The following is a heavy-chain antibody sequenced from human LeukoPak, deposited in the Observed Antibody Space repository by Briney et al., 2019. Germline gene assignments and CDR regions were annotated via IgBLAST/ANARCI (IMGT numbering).Heavy chain of an antibody. V-gene: IGHV3-53*01. CDR1: GFTVSSNF. J-gene: IGHJ4*02. CDR2: IYSGGKT. D-gene: IGHD4-23*01. Sequence: GGSLRLSCAASGFTVSSNFLSWVRQAPGKGLEWVSVIYSGGKTYYADSVKGRFTISRDNSKNTLHLQMNSLRAEGTAVYYCARGADRWNYFDYWGQGTLVTVSS. CDR3: ARGADRWNYFDY.